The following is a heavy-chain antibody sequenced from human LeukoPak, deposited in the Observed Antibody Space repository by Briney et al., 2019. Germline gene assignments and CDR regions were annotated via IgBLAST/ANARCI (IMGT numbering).Heavy chain of an antibody. V-gene: IGHV1-69-2*01. CDR2: LNPEDGET. CDR1: GYTFTDYY. Sequence: ASVKISCKASGYTFTDYYINWLQQAPGKGLEWMGRLNPEDGETTFSEKFQGRVALTADPSTDTVFMEMTSLRSEGAAVYYCALIVVVVSGLAPNDYWGQGTLVAVSS. CDR3: ALIVVVVSGLAPNDY. D-gene: IGHD2-21*02. J-gene: IGHJ4*02.